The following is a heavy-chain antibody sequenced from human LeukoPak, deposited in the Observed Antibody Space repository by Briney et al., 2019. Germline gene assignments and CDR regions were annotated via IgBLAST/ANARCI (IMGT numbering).Heavy chain of an antibody. Sequence: GASVKVSCKASGYTFTSYGISWVRQAPGQGLEWMGWINPSSGGTNYAQKFQGRVTMTRDTSISTAYMELSRLRSDDTAVYYCARDCDYCSGGSPNWFDPWGQGTLVTVSS. V-gene: IGHV1-2*02. CDR1: GYTFTSYG. CDR2: INPSSGGT. J-gene: IGHJ5*02. CDR3: ARDCDYCSGGSPNWFDP. D-gene: IGHD2-15*01.